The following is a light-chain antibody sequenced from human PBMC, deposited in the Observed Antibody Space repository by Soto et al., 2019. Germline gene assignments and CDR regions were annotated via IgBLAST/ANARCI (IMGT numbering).Light chain of an antibody. CDR3: ATWDDSLNVYVL. CDR2: SDN. CDR1: SSNIGSNT. J-gene: IGLJ2*01. V-gene: IGLV1-44*01. Sequence: QSVLTQPPPASGTPGQRVTISCSGSSSNIGSNTVNWYQQLPGAAPKLLVHSDNQRPSGVPDRFSGSRSGTSASLAISGLQSEDEADYYCATWDDSLNVYVLFGGGTKLTVL.